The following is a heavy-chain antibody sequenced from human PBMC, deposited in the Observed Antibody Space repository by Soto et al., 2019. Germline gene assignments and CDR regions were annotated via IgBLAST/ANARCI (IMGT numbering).Heavy chain of an antibody. J-gene: IGHJ6*02. D-gene: IGHD3-10*01. CDR1: GYDFTYYW. CDR3: ERVGDHHTYGRLWFRFRYGVDV. Sequence: GESLKISWKGSGYDFTYYWIAWVRQMPGKGLEWMGVIYPGGSETKYSPSFQGQVTISADKCMNTAFLQGSSLKASDTAMYYCERVGDHHTYGRLWFRFRYGVDVCGQGATVADSS. V-gene: IGHV5-51*01. CDR2: IYPGGSET.